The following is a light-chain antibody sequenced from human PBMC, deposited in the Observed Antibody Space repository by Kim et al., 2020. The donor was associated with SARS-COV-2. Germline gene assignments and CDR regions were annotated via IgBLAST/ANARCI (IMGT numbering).Light chain of an antibody. CDR1: SSNIDNNY. J-gene: IGLJ3*02. CDR3: GTWDSSLSAWV. Sequence: QSVLTQPPSVSAAPGQKVTISCSGSSSNIDNNYVSWYQQLPGTAPKLLIYDNNKRPSGIPDRFSGSKSGTSATLGITGLQTGDEADYYCGTWDSSLSAWVFGGGTQLTVL. CDR2: DNN. V-gene: IGLV1-51*01.